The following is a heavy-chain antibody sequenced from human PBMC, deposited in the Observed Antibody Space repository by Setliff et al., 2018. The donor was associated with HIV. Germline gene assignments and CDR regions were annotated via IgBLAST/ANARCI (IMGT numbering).Heavy chain of an antibody. CDR1: VASISSHY. CDR3: ARLGDYYYMDV. V-gene: IGHV4-59*11. J-gene: IGHJ6*03. Sequence: SETLSLTCTVFVASISSHYWSWIRQPPGKGLEWIGYIYFSGTTNYNPSLKSRVSISVDTSKNQFSLNLKAVTAADTAVYYCARLGDYYYMDVWGKGTTVTVSS. CDR2: IYFSGTT. D-gene: IGHD3-16*01.